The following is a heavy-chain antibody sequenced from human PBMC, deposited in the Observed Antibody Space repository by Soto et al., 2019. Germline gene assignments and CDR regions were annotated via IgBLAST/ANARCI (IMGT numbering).Heavy chain of an antibody. CDR1: GLAFSSSA. Sequence: GGSLRLSCAASGLAFSSSAMSWVRQAPGKGLQWVSCISAGGGSTFYAASVKGRFTISRDNSKNTVYLQMNSLRAEDTAVYYCAKDTNYYDTSSFDYWGQGTLVTVSS. D-gene: IGHD3-22*01. CDR3: AKDTNYYDTSSFDY. J-gene: IGHJ4*02. V-gene: IGHV3-23*01. CDR2: ISAGGGST.